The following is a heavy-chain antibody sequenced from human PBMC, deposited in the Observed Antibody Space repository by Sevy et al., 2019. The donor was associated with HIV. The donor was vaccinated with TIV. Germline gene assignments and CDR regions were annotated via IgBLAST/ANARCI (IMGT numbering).Heavy chain of an antibody. V-gene: IGHV3-21*01. CDR1: GFTFSSYA. CDR3: ARVKDYGDYGAFDI. J-gene: IGHJ3*02. CDR2: ISSSSSYI. Sequence: GGSLRLSCAASGFTFSSYAMSWVRQAPGKGLEWVSSISSSSSYIYYGDSVKGRFTISRDNAKSSLFLQMNSLGAEDTAIYFCARVKDYGDYGAFDIWGQGTMVTVSS. D-gene: IGHD4-17*01.